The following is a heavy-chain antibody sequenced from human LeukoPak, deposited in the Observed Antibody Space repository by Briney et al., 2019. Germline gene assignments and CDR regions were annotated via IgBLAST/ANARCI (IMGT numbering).Heavy chain of an antibody. J-gene: IGHJ4*02. CDR2: IYGNGDKT. CDR3: AKDLVRMVPYGGNSEY. Sequence: GGSLRLSCAASGFTFKSHHMSWVRQAPGKGLEWVSAIYGNGDKTYYADSVKGRFTISRDNSKNTLYLQMNSLRAEDTAVYYCAKDLVRMVPYGGNSEYWGQGTLVTVSS. D-gene: IGHD4-23*01. V-gene: IGHV3-23*01. CDR1: GFTFKSHH.